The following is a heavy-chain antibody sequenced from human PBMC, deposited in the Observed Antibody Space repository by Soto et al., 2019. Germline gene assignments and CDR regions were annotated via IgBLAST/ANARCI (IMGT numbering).Heavy chain of an antibody. CDR2: INHSGST. CDR3: ARAHSGWYTLDY. CDR1: GGSFSGYY. J-gene: IGHJ4*02. Sequence: LSLTCAVYGGSFSGYYWSWIRQPPGKGLEWIGEINHSGSTNYNPSLKSRVTISVDTSKNQFSLKLSSVTAADTAVYYCARAHSGWYTLDYWGQGTLVTVSS. D-gene: IGHD6-19*01. V-gene: IGHV4-34*01.